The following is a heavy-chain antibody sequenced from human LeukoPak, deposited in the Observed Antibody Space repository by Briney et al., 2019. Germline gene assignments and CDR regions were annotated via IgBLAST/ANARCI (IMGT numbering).Heavy chain of an antibody. CDR1: GLTFSSYA. V-gene: IGHV3-23*01. CDR3: AKSHSVAVAGTYSTYYFDC. CDR2: ISGSGGST. Sequence: GGSLRLSCAASGLTFSSYAISWVRQAPGRGLEWVSFISGSGGSTYYADSVKGRFTISRDNSRNTLYLQMSSLRAEDTAVYYCAKSHSVAVAGTYSTYYFDCWGQGTLVTVSS. J-gene: IGHJ4*02. D-gene: IGHD6-19*01.